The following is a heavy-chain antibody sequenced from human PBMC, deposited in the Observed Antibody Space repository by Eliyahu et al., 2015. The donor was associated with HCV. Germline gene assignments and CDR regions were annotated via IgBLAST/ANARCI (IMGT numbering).Heavy chain of an antibody. D-gene: IGHD3-10*01. J-gene: IGHJ6*03. CDR3: ARDMVRGGYYYYMDV. V-gene: IGHV1-2*02. Sequence: QVQLVQSGAEVKKPGASVKVSCKASGYTFTGYYMHWVRQAPGQGLEWMGWINPNSGGTNYAQKFQGRVTMTRDTSISTAYMELSRLRSDDTAVYYCARDMVRGGYYYYMDVWGKGTTVTVSS. CDR2: INPNSGGT. CDR1: GYTFTGYY.